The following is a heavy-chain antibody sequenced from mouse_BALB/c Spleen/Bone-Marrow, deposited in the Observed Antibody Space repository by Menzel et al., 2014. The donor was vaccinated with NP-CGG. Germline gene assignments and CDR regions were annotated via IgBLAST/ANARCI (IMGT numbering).Heavy chain of an antibody. Sequence: VMLVESGPGLVAPSQRLSITCTVSGFSLTSYGVHWVRQPPGKGLEWLGVIWAGGSTNYNSALMSRLSISKDNSKSQVFLKMNSLQADDTAMYYCARVIRYESYFDYWGQGTTLTVSS. CDR3: ARVIRYESYFDY. V-gene: IGHV2-9*02. CDR2: IWAGGST. D-gene: IGHD2-14*01. J-gene: IGHJ2*01. CDR1: GFSLTSYG.